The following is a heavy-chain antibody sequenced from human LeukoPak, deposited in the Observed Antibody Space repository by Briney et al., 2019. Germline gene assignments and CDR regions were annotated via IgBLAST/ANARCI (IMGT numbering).Heavy chain of an antibody. CDR2: ISNRGSTI. CDR1: GFTFSDFY. V-gene: IGHV3-11*04. CDR3: ARNDPDSSED. Sequence: GGSLRLSCAASGFTFSDFYMTWIRQAPGKGLEWVSYISNRGSTIHYADSVRGRFTISRDNAKKSLYLQMNSLRSEDTAVYYCARNDPDSSEDWGQGTLVTVSS. D-gene: IGHD3-22*01. J-gene: IGHJ4*02.